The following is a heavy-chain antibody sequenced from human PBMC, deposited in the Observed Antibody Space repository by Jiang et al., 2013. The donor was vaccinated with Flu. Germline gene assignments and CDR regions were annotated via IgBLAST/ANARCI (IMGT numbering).Heavy chain of an antibody. V-gene: IGHV1-69*04. CDR2: IIPILGIA. CDR1: GGTFSSYA. Sequence: SGAEVKKPGSSVKVSCKASGGTFSSYAISWVRQAPGQGLEWMGRIIPILGIANYAQKFQGRVTITADKSTSTAYMELSSLRSEDTAVYYCARVRDFGVVINAYYYYGMDVWGKGTTVTVSS. J-gene: IGHJ6*04. CDR3: ARVRDFGVVINAYYYYGMDV. D-gene: IGHD3-3*01.